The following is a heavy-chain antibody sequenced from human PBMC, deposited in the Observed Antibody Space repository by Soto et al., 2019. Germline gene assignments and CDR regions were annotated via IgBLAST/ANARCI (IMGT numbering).Heavy chain of an antibody. CDR1: GYTFTSYG. CDR3: AAKGLNSGLDY. Sequence: ASVKVSCKASGYTFTSYGISWVRQAPGQGLEWTGWIVAGSGNTNYAQKLQERVTITTDTSTSTAYMELSSLRSEDTAVYYCAAKGLNSGLDYWGQGTLVTVSS. V-gene: IGHV1-18*01. D-gene: IGHD6-25*01. J-gene: IGHJ4*02. CDR2: IVAGSGNT.